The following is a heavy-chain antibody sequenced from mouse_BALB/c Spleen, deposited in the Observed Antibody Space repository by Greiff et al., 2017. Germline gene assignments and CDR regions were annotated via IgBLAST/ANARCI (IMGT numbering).Heavy chain of an antibody. CDR2: IWAGGST. J-gene: IGHJ3*01. CDR1: GFSLTSYG. CDR3: ATVRQGAWFAY. D-gene: IGHD2-14*01. V-gene: IGHV2-9*02. Sequence: VQLEESGPGLVPPSQCLSITCTVSGFSLTSYGVHWVRQPPGKGLEWLGVIWAGGSTNYNSALMSRLSISKDNSKSQVFLKMNSLQTDDTAMYYCATVRQGAWFAYWGQGTLVTVSA.